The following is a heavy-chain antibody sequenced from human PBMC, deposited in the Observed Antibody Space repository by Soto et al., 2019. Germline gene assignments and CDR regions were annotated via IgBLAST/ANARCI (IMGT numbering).Heavy chain of an antibody. CDR2: IYWDDDK. J-gene: IGHJ6*02. CDR3: AHTRVSYYYYGMDV. Sequence: QITLKESGPTLVKPTQTLTLTCTFSGFSLSTSGVGVGWIRQPPGKALEWLALIYWDDDKRYSPSLKSRLTITRDTSKNQVVLTMTNMDPVDTATYYCAHTRVSYYYYGMDVWGQGTTVSVSS. V-gene: IGHV2-5*02. CDR1: GFSLSTSGVG.